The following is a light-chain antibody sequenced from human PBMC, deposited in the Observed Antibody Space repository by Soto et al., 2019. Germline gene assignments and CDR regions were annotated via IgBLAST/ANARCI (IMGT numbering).Light chain of an antibody. CDR3: QHYGTSAL. J-gene: IGKJ3*01. Sequence: EIVLTQSPGTLSLSPGERATLSCRASQSVSSSYLAWYQQRPGQAPRILIYDISDRATGIPDTFSASRSGTDFTFIISRLKPEDFTVYYCQHYGTSALFGPWTKADIK. CDR1: QSVSSSY. CDR2: DIS. V-gene: IGKV3-20*01.